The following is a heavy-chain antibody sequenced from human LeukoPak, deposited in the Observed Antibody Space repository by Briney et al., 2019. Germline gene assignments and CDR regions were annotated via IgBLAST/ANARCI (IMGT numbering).Heavy chain of an antibody. J-gene: IGHJ5*02. D-gene: IGHD4-17*01. Sequence: SVKVSCKASGGTFSSYAISWVRQAPGQGLEWMGGIIPIFGTANYAQKFQGRVTITTDESTSTAYMELSSLRSDDTAVYYCARGKTMTTVTTWGQGTLVTVSS. CDR2: IIPIFGTA. V-gene: IGHV1-69*05. CDR1: GGTFSSYA. CDR3: ARGKTMTTVTT.